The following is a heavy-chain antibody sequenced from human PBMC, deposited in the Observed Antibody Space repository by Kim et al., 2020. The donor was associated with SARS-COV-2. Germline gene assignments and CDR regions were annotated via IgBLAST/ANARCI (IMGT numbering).Heavy chain of an antibody. CDR1: GFPFANAW. CDR2: IVSKKDGEAR. D-gene: IGHD1-26*01. CDR3: AKGGPEGSYYGY. Sequence: GGSLRLSCTTSGFPFANAWMHWVRQAPGKGLEWVGRIVSKKDGEARNYAAPVQGRFTISRADSTHTLLLQMSSLKTDATDKYFCAKGGPEGSYYGYWGEG. J-gene: IGHJ4*02. V-gene: IGHV3-15*04.